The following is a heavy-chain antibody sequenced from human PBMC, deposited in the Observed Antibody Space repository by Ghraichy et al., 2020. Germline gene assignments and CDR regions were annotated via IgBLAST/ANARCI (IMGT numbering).Heavy chain of an antibody. CDR1: GGSISSYY. J-gene: IGHJ4*02. Sequence: SETLSLTCTVSGGSISSYYWSWIRQPAGQGLEWIVRIYTSGSTNYNPSLKSRVTMSVDTSKNQFSLKLSSVSAADTAVYYCARVRVGATVDYWGQGTLVTVSS. D-gene: IGHD1-26*01. CDR3: ARVRVGATVDY. CDR2: IYTSGST. V-gene: IGHV4-4*07.